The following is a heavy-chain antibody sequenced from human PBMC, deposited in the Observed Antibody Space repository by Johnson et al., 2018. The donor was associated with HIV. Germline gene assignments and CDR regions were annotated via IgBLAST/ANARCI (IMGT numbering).Heavy chain of an antibody. J-gene: IGHJ3*02. CDR3: AKGLGRAAAGTRNAFDI. CDR1: GFTFSAYW. CDR2: IRQEGSEK. D-gene: IGHD6-13*01. Sequence: VQLVESGGGLVQPGGSLRLSCAASGFTFSAYWMTWVRQAPGKGLEWVASIRQEGSEKYYVDSVKGRFTISRDNAKNSLYLQMNSLRAEDTAVYYCAKGLGRAAAGTRNAFDIWGQGTMVTVSS. V-gene: IGHV3-7*02.